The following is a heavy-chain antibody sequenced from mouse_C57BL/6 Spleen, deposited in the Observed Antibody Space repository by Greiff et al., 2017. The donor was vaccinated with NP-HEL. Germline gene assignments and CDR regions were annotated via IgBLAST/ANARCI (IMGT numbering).Heavy chain of an antibody. CDR1: GYTFTDYE. J-gene: IGHJ3*01. CDR3: TRGVGSSTTAAY. CDR2: IDPETGGT. V-gene: IGHV1-15*01. D-gene: IGHD1-2*01. Sequence: VKLMESGAELVRPGASVTLSCKASGYTFTDYEMHWVKQTPVHGLEWIGAIDPETGGTAYNQKFKGKAILTADKSSSTAYMELRSLTSEDSAVYYCTRGVGSSTTAAYWGQGTLVTVSA.